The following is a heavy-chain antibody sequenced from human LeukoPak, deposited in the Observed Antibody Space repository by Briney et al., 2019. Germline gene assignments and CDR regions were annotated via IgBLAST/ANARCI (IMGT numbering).Heavy chain of an antibody. CDR1: GGSISSYY. D-gene: IGHD3-10*01. Sequence: PSETLSLTCTVSGGSISSYYWSWIRQPAGKGLEWIGYIYTSGNTYYNPSLKSRVTFAVETSKNQFSLRLSSVTAADTAVYYCASMVRGVLRSWGQGSLVTVSS. J-gene: IGHJ5*02. V-gene: IGHV4-4*09. CDR3: ASMVRGVLRS. CDR2: IYTSGNT.